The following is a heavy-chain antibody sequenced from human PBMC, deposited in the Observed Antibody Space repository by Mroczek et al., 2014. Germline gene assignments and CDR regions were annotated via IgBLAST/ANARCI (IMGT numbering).Heavy chain of an antibody. J-gene: IGHJ6*03. Sequence: VQLVQSGGGLVQPGRSLRLSCAASGFTFDDYAMHWVRQAPGKGLEWVSGISWNSGSIGYADSVKGRFTISRDNAKNSLYLQMNSLRAEDTALYYCAKAKGYCSGGSCYPESDYYYYYMDVWGKGTHGHPSP. CDR3: AKAKGYCSGGSCYPESDYYYYYMDV. CDR2: ISWNSGSI. V-gene: IGHV3-9*01. D-gene: IGHD2-15*01. CDR1: GFTFDDYA.